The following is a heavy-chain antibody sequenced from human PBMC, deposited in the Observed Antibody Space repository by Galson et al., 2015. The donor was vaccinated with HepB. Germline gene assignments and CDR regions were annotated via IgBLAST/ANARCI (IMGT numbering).Heavy chain of an antibody. CDR2: ISWNSGRK. J-gene: IGHJ4*02. D-gene: IGHD5-18*01. Sequence: SLRLSCAASGFTFDDYGMYWVRQAPGKGLEWVSSISWNSGRKGYADSVKGRFTISRDNFKNTFYLQMNSLRAEDTAVYYCAKSQRGYTSAIDFDFWGQGTLVTVSS. CDR1: GFTFDDYG. CDR3: AKSQRGYTSAIDFDF. V-gene: IGHV3-9*01.